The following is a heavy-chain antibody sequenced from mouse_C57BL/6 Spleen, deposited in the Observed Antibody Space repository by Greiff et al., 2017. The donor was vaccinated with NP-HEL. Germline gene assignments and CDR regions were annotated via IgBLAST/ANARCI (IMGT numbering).Heavy chain of an antibody. Sequence: QVQLQQPGAELVRPGTSVKLSCKASGSTFTSYWMHWVKQRPGQGLEWIGVIDPSDSYTNYNQKFKGKATLTVDTSSSTAYMQLSSLTSEDSAVYYCARGGYYYGSSEGDAMDYWGQGTSVTVSS. CDR1: GSTFTSYW. CDR3: ARGGYYYGSSEGDAMDY. D-gene: IGHD1-1*01. V-gene: IGHV1-59*01. J-gene: IGHJ4*01. CDR2: IDPSDSYT.